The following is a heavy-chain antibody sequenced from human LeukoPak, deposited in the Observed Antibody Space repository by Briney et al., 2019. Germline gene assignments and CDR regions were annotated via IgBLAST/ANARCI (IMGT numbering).Heavy chain of an antibody. CDR1: GFTFSSYA. V-gene: IGHV3-23*01. D-gene: IGHD4-17*01. CDR3: AKTYGEPRFGPYFSRY. J-gene: IGHJ4*02. CDR2: ISGSGGST. Sequence: GGSLRLSCAASGFTFSSYAMSWVRQAPGKALEWVSAISGSGGSTYYADSVKGRFTISRDNSKNTLYLQMNSLRAEDTAVYYCAKTYGEPRFGPYFSRYWGQGTLVTASS.